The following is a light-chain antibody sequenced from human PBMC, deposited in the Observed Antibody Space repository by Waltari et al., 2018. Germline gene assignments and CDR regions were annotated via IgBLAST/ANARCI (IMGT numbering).Light chain of an antibody. CDR2: VNSDGSH. V-gene: IGLV4-69*01. CDR1: GGHSNYP. Sequence: QLMLTQSPSASASLGSSVKLTCTLTGGHSNYPIACHQQQPEKGPRYLMTVNSDGSHIKGDGIPDRFSGSSSGAERYLTISSLQSEDETDYYCQTGGFGFWVFGGGTKLTVL. J-gene: IGLJ3*02. CDR3: QTGGFGFWV.